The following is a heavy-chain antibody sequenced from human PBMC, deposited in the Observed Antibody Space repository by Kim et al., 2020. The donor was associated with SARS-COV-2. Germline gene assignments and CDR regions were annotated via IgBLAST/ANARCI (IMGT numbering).Heavy chain of an antibody. Sequence: DSVKGRFTISRDNAKNSLYLQMNSLRAEDTALYYCAKDPDYDILTAYFDYWGQGTLVTVSS. CDR3: AKDPDYDILTAYFDY. V-gene: IGHV3-9*01. D-gene: IGHD3-9*01. J-gene: IGHJ4*02.